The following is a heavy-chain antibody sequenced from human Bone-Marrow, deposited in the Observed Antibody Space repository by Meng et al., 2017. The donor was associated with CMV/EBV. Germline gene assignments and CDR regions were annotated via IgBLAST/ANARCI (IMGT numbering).Heavy chain of an antibody. Sequence: GESLKISCAASGFTFSSYAMHWVRQAPGKGLEWVAVISFDGSNKYYADSVKGRFTISRDNSKKTYLQMNSRRAEETAVYYCARGGPFLRPPGGFYGMDVWGQGTTVTVSS. CDR1: GFTFSSYA. CDR2: ISFDGSNK. CDR3: ARGGPFLRPPGGFYGMDV. V-gene: IGHV3-30-3*01. J-gene: IGHJ6*02. D-gene: IGHD3-3*01.